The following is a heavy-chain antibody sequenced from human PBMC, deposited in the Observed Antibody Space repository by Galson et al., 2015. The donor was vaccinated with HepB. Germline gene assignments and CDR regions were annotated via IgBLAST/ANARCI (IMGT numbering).Heavy chain of an antibody. D-gene: IGHD6-19*01. V-gene: IGHV4-59*01. CDR3: ARRAVAGKAAKGPFDY. CDR2: IYYSGST. J-gene: IGHJ4*02. Sequence: LSLTCTVSGGSISSYYWSWIRQPPGKGLEWIGYIYYSGSTNYNPSLKSRVTISVDTSKNQFSLKLSSVTAADTAVYYCARRAVAGKAAKGPFDYWGQGTLVTVSS. CDR1: GGSISSYY.